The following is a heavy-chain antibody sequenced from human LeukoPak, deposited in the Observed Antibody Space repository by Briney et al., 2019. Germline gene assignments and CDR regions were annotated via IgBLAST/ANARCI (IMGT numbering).Heavy chain of an antibody. CDR3: AREFCSGGGCYYYGMDV. V-gene: IGHV1-46*01. Sequence: ASVKVSCKASGYTFTSYYMHWVRQAPGQGLEWMGIINPSGGSTSYAQKFQGRVTMTRDTSTSTVYMELSSLRSEDTAIYYCAREFCSGGGCYYYGMDVWGQGTTVTVS. D-gene: IGHD2-15*01. CDR2: INPSGGST. J-gene: IGHJ6*02. CDR1: GYTFTSYY.